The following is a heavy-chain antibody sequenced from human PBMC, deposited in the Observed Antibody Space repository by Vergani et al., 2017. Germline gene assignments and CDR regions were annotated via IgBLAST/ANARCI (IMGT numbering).Heavy chain of an antibody. V-gene: IGHV4-34*01. CDR1: GGSFSGYY. D-gene: IGHD1-1*01. CDR2: INHSGST. J-gene: IGHJ4*02. CDR3: ARVGTGNDIDY. Sequence: QVQLQQWGAGLLKPSETLSLTCAVYGGSFSGYYWSWIRQPPGKGLEWIGEINHSGSTNYNPSLKSRVTISVDTSKNQFSLKLSSVTAADTAVYYCARVGTGNDIDYWGQGTLVTVSS.